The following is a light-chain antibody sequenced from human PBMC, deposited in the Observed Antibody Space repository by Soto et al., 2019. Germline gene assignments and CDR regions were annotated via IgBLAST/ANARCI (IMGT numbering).Light chain of an antibody. J-gene: IGKJ1*01. V-gene: IGKV1-27*01. CDR3: QKYDSALGT. CDR1: QGISNY. CDR2: AAS. Sequence: DSQMTQSPSSLSASVGDRVTITCRATQGISNYLAWYQQKPGKVPKLLIYAASTLQSGVPSRFSGSGSGTDFTLTISSLQPEDAATFYCQKYDSALGTFGQGTKVDIK.